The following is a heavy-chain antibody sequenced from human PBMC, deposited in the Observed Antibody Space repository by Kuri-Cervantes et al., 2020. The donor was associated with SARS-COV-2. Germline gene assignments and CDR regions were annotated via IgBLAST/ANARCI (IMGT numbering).Heavy chain of an antibody. Sequence: GESLKISCAASGFTFSAYWMHWVRQAPGKGLEWVSYISSSSTTIYYADSVKGRFTIPRDNAKNSLYLQMNSLRAEDTAVYYCARVFGSYVAAAAAYCFDYWGQGTLVTVSS. CDR1: GFTFSAYW. CDR3: ARVFGSYVAAAAAYCFDY. J-gene: IGHJ4*02. CDR2: ISSSSTTI. V-gene: IGHV3-48*01. D-gene: IGHD6-13*01.